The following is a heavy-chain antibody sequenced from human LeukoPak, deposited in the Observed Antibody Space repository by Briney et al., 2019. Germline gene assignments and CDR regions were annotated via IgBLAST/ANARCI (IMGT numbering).Heavy chain of an antibody. D-gene: IGHD2-2*01. J-gene: IGHJ4*02. CDR3: ARGRSISSYDGLDY. Sequence: GGSLRLSCAASGFTFSSYEMNWVRQAPGKGLEWVSSISSSGNNMYYADSVKGRCTISRDDSKNTLYLQMNSLRAEDTAVYYCARGRSISSYDGLDYWGQGTLVTVSS. CDR1: GFTFSSYE. CDR2: ISSSGNNM. V-gene: IGHV3-48*03.